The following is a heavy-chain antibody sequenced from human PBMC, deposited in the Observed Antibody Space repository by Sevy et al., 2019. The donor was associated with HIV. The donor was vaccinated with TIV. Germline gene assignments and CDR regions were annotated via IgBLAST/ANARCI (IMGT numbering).Heavy chain of an antibody. CDR2: IGGSGGST. J-gene: IGHJ4*02. CDR3: GKGRRIAVAENFDY. V-gene: IGHV3-23*01. CDR1: GFTFSSYA. D-gene: IGHD6-19*01. Sequence: GGSLRLSCAASGFTFSSYAMSWVRQAPGKGLEWVSYIGGSGGSTYYADSVKGRFTISSDNSKNTLYLQMNSLRAEDTAVYYWGKGRRIAVAENFDYWGQGTLVTVSS.